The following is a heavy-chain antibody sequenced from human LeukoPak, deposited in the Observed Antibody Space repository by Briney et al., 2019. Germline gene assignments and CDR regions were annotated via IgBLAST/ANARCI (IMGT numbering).Heavy chain of an antibody. Sequence: SETLSLTCTVSGGSIRSGGYYWSWIRQHPGKGLEWIGYIYYSGSTYYNPSLKSRVTISVDTSKNQFSLKLSSVTAADTAVCYCARESYDFWSGYRGALFDYWGQGTLVTVSS. CDR3: ARESYDFWSGYRGALFDY. D-gene: IGHD3-3*01. CDR1: GGSIRSGGYY. V-gene: IGHV4-31*03. J-gene: IGHJ4*02. CDR2: IYYSGST.